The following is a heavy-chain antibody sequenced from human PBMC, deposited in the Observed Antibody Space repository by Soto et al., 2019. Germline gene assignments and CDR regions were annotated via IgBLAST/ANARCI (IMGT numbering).Heavy chain of an antibody. CDR2: ISYDGRQT. CDR3: ATEGAASSRTSDAFDI. V-gene: IGHV3-30*04. J-gene: IGHJ3*02. D-gene: IGHD2-15*01. CDR1: GFTFSNYA. Sequence: QVHLVESGGTVVQPGRSLRLSCAASGFTFSNYAMDWVRQAPGKGLEWVAFISYDGRQTHYPDSVKGRLTISRDNSKNTQNLQMDSLRAEDTAIYYCATEGAASSRTSDAFDIWGQGTMVTVSS.